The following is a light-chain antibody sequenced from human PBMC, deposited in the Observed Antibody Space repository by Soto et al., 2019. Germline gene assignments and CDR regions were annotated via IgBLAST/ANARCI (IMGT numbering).Light chain of an antibody. CDR2: DAS. CDR3: QQRSNWPPGLT. V-gene: IGKV3-11*01. Sequence: EIVLTQSPATLSLSPGERATLSCRASQSVGSYLAWYQQKPGQAPRLLIYDASNRATGIPARFSGSGSGTDFTLTISSLESEDFAVYYCQQRSNWPPGLTFGGGTKVEIK. J-gene: IGKJ4*01. CDR1: QSVGSY.